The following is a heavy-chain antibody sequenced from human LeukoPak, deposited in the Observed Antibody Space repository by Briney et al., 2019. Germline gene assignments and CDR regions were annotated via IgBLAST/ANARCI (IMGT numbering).Heavy chain of an antibody. CDR2: ISGSGGNT. J-gene: IGHJ4*02. D-gene: IGHD6-13*01. CDR1: GFIVSNNY. Sequence: GGPLRLSCAVSGFIVSNNYMTWVRQAPGKGLEWVSGISGSGGNTYYADSVKGRFTISRDNSNNTLYLQMNSLRAEDTAVYYCARHSRGRWYVFDYWGQGTLVTVSS. V-gene: IGHV3-23*01. CDR3: ARHSRGRWYVFDY.